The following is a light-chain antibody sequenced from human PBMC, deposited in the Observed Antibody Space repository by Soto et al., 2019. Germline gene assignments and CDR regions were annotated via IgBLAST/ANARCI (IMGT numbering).Light chain of an antibody. CDR1: SSDVGAYDH. Sequence: SALTQRASVSESPGQSITISCIGTSSDVGAYDHVSWYQQHPGKAPKVIISEVSNRPSGVSTRFSGSKSGNTASLTISGLQTEDEADYYCSSYTSSTTWVFGGGTKVTVL. CDR2: EVS. V-gene: IGLV2-14*01. J-gene: IGLJ3*02. CDR3: SSYTSSTTWV.